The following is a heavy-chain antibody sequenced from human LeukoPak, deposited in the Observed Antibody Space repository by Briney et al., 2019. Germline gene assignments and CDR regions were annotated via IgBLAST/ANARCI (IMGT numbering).Heavy chain of an antibody. J-gene: IGHJ3*02. CDR3: AKDRSGPDSSGWYGGAFDI. D-gene: IGHD6-19*01. Sequence: PGGSLRLSCAASGFTFSSYAMSWVRQAPGKGLEWVSAISGSGGSTYYADSVKGRFTISRDNSKNTLYLQMNSLRAEDTAVYCCAKDRSGPDSSGWYGGAFDIWGQGTMVTVSS. V-gene: IGHV3-23*01. CDR2: ISGSGGST. CDR1: GFTFSSYA.